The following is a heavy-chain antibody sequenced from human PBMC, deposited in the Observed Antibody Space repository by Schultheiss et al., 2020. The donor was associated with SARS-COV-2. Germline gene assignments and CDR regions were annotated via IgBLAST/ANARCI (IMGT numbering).Heavy chain of an antibody. CDR2: IYTSGST. V-gene: IGHV4-59*10. Sequence: SETLSLTCAVYGGSFSGYYWSWIRQPAGKGLEWIGRIYTSGSTNYNPSLKSRVTISVDTSKNQFSLKLSSVTAADTAVYYCARGQAFDIWGQGTMVTVSS. CDR3: ARGQAFDI. CDR1: GGSFSGYY. J-gene: IGHJ3*02.